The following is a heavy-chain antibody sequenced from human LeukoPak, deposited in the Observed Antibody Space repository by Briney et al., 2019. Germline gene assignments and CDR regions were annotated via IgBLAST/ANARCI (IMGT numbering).Heavy chain of an antibody. V-gene: IGHV3-48*04. Sequence: PGGSLRLSCAASGLTFSKYSMTWVRQAPGKGLECVSFIDTSSTTMYYTDSVKGRFTISRDNAKNSLYLQMNSLKVEDTAIYYCARDNWVDCWGQGTLVTVSS. CDR1: GLTFSKYS. J-gene: IGHJ5*01. CDR2: IDTSSTTM. CDR3: ARDNWVDC.